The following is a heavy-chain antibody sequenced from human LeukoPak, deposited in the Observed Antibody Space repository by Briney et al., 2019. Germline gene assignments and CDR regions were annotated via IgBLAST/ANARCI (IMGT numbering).Heavy chain of an antibody. V-gene: IGHV4-59*12. CDR1: GGSISSYY. Sequence: SETLSLTCTVSGGSISSYYWSWIRQPPGKGLEWIGYIYYSGSTYYNPSLKSRVTISVDTSKNQFSLKLSSVTAADTAVYYCARDPREGYCSSTSCYTLSWFDPWGQGTLVTVSS. J-gene: IGHJ5*02. CDR2: IYYSGST. D-gene: IGHD2-2*02. CDR3: ARDPREGYCSSTSCYTLSWFDP.